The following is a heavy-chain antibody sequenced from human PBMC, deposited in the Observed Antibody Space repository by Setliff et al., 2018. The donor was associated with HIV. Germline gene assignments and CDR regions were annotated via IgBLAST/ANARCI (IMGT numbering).Heavy chain of an antibody. CDR3: ARRRGLAVADAFDF. J-gene: IGHJ3*01. D-gene: IGHD6-19*01. V-gene: IGHV2-5*02. CDR2: IYWDDDE. CDR1: GFSLTTNGVG. Sequence: SGPTLVNPTQTLTLTCTFSGFSLTTNGVGVAWIRQPPGKALEWLAVIYWDDDERYSPFLKNRLTITKDTSKNQVVLTMTNMDPVDTATYYCARRRGLAVADAFDFWGQGTMVTVSS.